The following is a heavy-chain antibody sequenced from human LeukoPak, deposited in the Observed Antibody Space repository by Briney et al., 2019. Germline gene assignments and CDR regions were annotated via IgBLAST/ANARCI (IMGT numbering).Heavy chain of an antibody. CDR3: ARGRNIAVGGTSLVAH. CDR1: GYTFTDYY. D-gene: IGHD6-13*01. Sequence: ASVKVSCKASGYTFTDYYMHWVRQAPGQGLEWMGWINPNNGDTSYAQKFQGRVTMTRDTSISTAYMELSSLRSDDTDVYYCARGRNIAVGGTSLVAHWGQGTLVTVSS. CDR2: INPNNGDT. J-gene: IGHJ4*02. V-gene: IGHV1-2*02.